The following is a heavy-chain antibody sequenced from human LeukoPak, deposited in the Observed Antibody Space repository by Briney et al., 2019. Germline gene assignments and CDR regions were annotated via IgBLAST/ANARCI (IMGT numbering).Heavy chain of an antibody. CDR3: ARHGYCGAGSCSYVTWALDY. V-gene: IGHV1-2*02. J-gene: IGHJ4*02. CDR1: GYTFTGYY. CDR2: INPNSGGT. Sequence: ASVKVSCKASGYTFTGYYMHWVRQAPGQGLEWMGWINPNSGGTNYAQKFQGRVTMTRDTSISTAYMELSRLRSDDTAVYYCARHGYCGAGSCSYVTWALDYWGQGTLVTVSS. D-gene: IGHD2-15*01.